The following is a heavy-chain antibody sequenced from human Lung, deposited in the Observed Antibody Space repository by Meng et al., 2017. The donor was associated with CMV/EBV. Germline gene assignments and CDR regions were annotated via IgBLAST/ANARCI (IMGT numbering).Heavy chain of an antibody. CDR1: GYTFTGYY. CDR3: ARSSRADRYDAFDI. CDR2: INPNSGGT. D-gene: IGHD2-2*01. Sequence: ASVXVSXMASGYTFTGYYMHWVRQAPGQGLEWMGWINPNSGGTNYAQKFQGRVTMTRDTSISTAYMELSRLRSDETAGYYCARSSRADRYDAFDIWGQRTMVTVSS. J-gene: IGHJ3*02. V-gene: IGHV1-2*02.